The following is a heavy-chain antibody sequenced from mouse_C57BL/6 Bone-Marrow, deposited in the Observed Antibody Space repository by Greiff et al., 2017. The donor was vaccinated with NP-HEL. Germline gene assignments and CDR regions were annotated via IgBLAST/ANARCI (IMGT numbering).Heavy chain of an antibody. V-gene: IGHV1-19*01. CDR3: ARDGYYGGFAY. J-gene: IGHJ3*01. CDR2: INPYNGGT. CDR1: GYTFTDYY. Sequence: VQLQQSGPVLVKPGASVKMSCKASGYTFTDYYMNWVKQSHGKSLEWIGVINPYNGGTSYNQKFKGKATLTVDMSSSTAYMELNSLTSEDSAVYYCARDGYYGGFAYGGQGTLVTVSA. D-gene: IGHD2-3*01.